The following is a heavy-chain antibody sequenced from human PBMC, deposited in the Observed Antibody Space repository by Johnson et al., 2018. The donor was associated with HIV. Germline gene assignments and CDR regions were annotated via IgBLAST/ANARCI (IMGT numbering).Heavy chain of an antibody. D-gene: IGHD6-19*01. J-gene: IGHJ3*01. CDR3: ARDWGLYSSGWYVDAFDV. V-gene: IGHV3-30*04. Sequence: QMQLVESGGGVVQPGRSLRLSCAASGFTFSSYAMHWVRQAPGKGLEWVAVISYDGTNKYYADSVKGRLTISRDRSKNTLYLQMNSLRAEDTDVYYCARDWGLYSSGWYVDAFDVWGQGTMVTFSS. CDR1: GFTFSSYA. CDR2: ISYDGTNK.